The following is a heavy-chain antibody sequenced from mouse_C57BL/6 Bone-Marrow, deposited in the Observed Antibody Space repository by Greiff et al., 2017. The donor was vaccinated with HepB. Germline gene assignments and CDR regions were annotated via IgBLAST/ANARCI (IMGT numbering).Heavy chain of an antibody. CDR3: ATHYYGSSYGAMDY. D-gene: IGHD1-1*01. Sequence: VQLQQSGAELVKPGASVKLSCKASGYTFTSYWMHWVKQRPGRGLEWIGRIDPNSGGTKYNEKFKSKATLTVDKPSSTAYMQLSSLTSEDSAVYYCATHYYGSSYGAMDYWGQGTSVTVSS. V-gene: IGHV1-72*01. CDR2: IDPNSGGT. CDR1: GYTFTSYW. J-gene: IGHJ4*01.